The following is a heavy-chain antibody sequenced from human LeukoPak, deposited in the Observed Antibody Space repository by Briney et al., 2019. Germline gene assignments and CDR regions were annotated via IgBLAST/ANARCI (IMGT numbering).Heavy chain of an antibody. J-gene: IGHJ5*02. CDR2: IYYSGST. D-gene: IGHD5-18*01. V-gene: IGHV4-59*01. CDR3: ARAGPGYSYGNWFDP. CDR1: GGSISSYY. Sequence: LSETLSLTCTVSGGSISSYYWSWIRQPPGKGLEWIGYIYYSGSTNYNPSPKSRVTISVDTSKNQSSLKLSSVTAADTAVYYCARAGPGYSYGNWFDPWGQGTLVTVSS.